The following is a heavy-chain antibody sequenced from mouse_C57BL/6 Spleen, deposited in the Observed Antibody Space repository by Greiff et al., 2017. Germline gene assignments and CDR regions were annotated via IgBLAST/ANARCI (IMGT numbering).Heavy chain of an antibody. Sequence: EVQLQQSGPELVKPGASVKMSCKASGYTFTDYNMHWVKQSHGKSLEWIGYINPNNGGTSYNQKFKGKATLTVNKSSSTAYMELRSLTSEDSAVYYCARKVLWLRRDWYFDVWGTGTTVTVSS. V-gene: IGHV1-22*01. CDR3: ARKVLWLRRDWYFDV. J-gene: IGHJ1*03. CDR1: GYTFTDYN. D-gene: IGHD2-2*01. CDR2: INPNNGGT.